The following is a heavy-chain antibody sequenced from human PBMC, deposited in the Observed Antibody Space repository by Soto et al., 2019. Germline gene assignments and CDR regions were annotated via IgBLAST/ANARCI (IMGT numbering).Heavy chain of an antibody. V-gene: IGHV3-23*01. CDR3: ARALEWLLYYYYYMDV. CDR2: ISGSGGST. J-gene: IGHJ6*03. D-gene: IGHD3-3*01. CDR1: GFTFSSYA. Sequence: GGSLRLSCAASGFTFSSYAMSWVRQXPGKGLEWVSAISGSGGSTYYADSVKGRFTISRDNSKNTLYLQMNSLRAEDTAVYYCARALEWLLYYYYYMDVWGKGTTVTVSS.